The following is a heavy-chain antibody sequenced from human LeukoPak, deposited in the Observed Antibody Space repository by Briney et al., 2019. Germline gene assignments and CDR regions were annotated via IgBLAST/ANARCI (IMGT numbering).Heavy chain of an antibody. V-gene: IGHV4-4*07. D-gene: IGHD4-17*01. Sequence: GRIYTSGSPNYNPSLKSRVTMSVDTSKNQFSLKLSSVTAADTAVYYCARDRGDGDYVLHDYWGQGTLVTVSS. CDR3: ARDRGDGDYVLHDY. J-gene: IGHJ4*02. CDR2: IYTSGSP.